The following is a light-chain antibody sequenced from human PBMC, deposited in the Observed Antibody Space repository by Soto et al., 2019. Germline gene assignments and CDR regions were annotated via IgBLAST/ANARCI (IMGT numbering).Light chain of an antibody. CDR1: QGISSY. CDR3: QGLNDYPIT. CDR2: AAS. V-gene: IGKV1-9*01. Sequence: EIQLTQSPSFLSASVGDRVTITCRASQGISSYLAWYQQKPGKAPKFLIYAASTLRGAVPSRFSGSGSGTEFTLTISSLQPEDFATYYCQGLNDYPITFGQGTRLEIK. J-gene: IGKJ5*01.